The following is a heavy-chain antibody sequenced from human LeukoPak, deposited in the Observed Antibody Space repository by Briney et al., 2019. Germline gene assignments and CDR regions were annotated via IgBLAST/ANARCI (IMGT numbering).Heavy chain of an antibody. CDR2: KSAYNGNT. CDR1: GYTFTNYG. J-gene: IGHJ4*02. CDR3: ARYNSMFRGVTTSDY. D-gene: IGHD3-10*01. V-gene: IGHV1-18*01. Sequence: GASVKVSCKASGYTFTNYGFNWVRQAPEQGLEWLGKSAYNGNTNYAQKFQDRVTMTTDTSTSTAYMELRSLRSDDTAVYYCARYNSMFRGVTTSDYWGQGTLVTVSS.